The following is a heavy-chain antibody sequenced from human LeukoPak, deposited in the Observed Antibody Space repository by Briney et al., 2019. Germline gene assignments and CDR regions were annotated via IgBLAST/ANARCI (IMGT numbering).Heavy chain of an antibody. CDR2: IYHSGST. Sequence: SETLSLTCTVSGGSISNYYWSWIRQPPGKGLEWIGSIYHSGSTYYNPSLKSRVTISVDTSKNQFSLKLSSVTAADTAVYYCARGGGRIDSSGYGYFDYWGQGTLVTVSS. CDR3: ARGGGRIDSSGYGYFDY. V-gene: IGHV4-38-2*02. D-gene: IGHD3-22*01. CDR1: GGSISNYY. J-gene: IGHJ4*02.